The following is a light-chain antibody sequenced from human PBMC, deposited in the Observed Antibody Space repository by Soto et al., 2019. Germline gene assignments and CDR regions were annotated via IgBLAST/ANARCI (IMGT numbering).Light chain of an antibody. CDR1: QSISSW. J-gene: IGKJ1*01. Sequence: DIQITRSPSTLSASVGYRVTISCRASQSISSWLAWYQQKPGKAPKLLIYDASSLESGVPSRFSGSGSGTEFTLTISSLQPDDFATYYCQQYNSYGTFGQGTKVDIK. V-gene: IGKV1-5*01. CDR2: DAS. CDR3: QQYNSYGT.